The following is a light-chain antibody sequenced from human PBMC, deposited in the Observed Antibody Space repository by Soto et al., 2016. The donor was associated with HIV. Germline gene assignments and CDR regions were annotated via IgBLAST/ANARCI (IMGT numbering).Light chain of an antibody. CDR1: QSPLHSNGYTY. CDR2: LGS. J-gene: IGKJ1*01. Sequence: DIVMTQSPLSLPVTPGEPASISCRSSQSPLHSNGYTYLDWYLQKPGQSPQLLIYLGSNRASGVPDRFSGSGSGTDFTLKITRVEAEDVGVYYCMQTLRIPWTFGQGTKVEIK. CDR3: MQTLRIPWT. V-gene: IGKV2-28*01.